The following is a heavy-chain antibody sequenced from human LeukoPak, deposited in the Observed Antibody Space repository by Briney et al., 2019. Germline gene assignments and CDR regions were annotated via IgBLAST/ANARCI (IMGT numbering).Heavy chain of an antibody. Sequence: PGGSLRLSCAASGFTFSSYAMSWARQAPGKGLEWVSAISGSGGSTYYADSVKGRFTISRDNSKNTLYLQMNSLRAEDTAVYYCAKDTKVRGVMGFDYWGQGTLVTVSS. V-gene: IGHV3-23*01. J-gene: IGHJ4*02. D-gene: IGHD3-10*01. CDR3: AKDTKVRGVMGFDY. CDR2: ISGSGGST. CDR1: GFTFSSYA.